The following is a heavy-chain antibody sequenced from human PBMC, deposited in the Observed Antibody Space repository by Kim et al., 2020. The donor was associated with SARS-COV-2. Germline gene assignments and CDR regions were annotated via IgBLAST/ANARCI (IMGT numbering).Heavy chain of an antibody. CDR2: IYYSGST. V-gene: IGHV4-59*01. J-gene: IGHJ2*01. CDR1: GGSISSYY. CDR3: ARSAPRGYSGYDYPDWYFDL. D-gene: IGHD5-12*01. Sequence: SETLSLTCTVSGGSISSYYWSWIRQPPGKGLEWIGYIYYSGSTNYNPSLKSRVTISVDTSKNQFSLKLSSVTAADTAVYYCARSAPRGYSGYDYPDWYFDLWGRGTLVTVSS.